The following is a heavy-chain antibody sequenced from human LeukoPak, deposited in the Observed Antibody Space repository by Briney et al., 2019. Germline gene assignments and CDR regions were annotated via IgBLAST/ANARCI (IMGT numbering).Heavy chain of an antibody. CDR1: GYTFTSYY. CDR3: ARAPENYGSGSYYRTPNWFDP. Sequence: ASVKASCKASGYTFTSYYMHWVRQAPGQGLEWMGIINPSGGSTSYAQKFQGRVTMTRDTSTSTAYMELSRLRSDDTAVYYCARAPENYGSGSYYRTPNWFDPWGQGTLVTVSS. D-gene: IGHD3-10*01. J-gene: IGHJ5*02. CDR2: INPSGGST. V-gene: IGHV1-46*01.